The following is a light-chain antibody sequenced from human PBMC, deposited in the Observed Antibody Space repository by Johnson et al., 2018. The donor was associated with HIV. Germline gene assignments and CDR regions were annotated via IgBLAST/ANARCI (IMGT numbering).Light chain of an antibody. J-gene: IGLJ1*01. V-gene: IGLV1-51*01. CDR2: DNN. Sequence: QSILTQPPSVSAAPGQKVTISCSGSSSNIGNNYVSWYQLLPGTDPKLLIYDNNKRPSGIPDRFSGSKSGTSASLGITGLQTGDEADYYCGTWDSSLRVLYVFGTGTKVTVL. CDR1: SSNIGNNY. CDR3: GTWDSSLRVLYV.